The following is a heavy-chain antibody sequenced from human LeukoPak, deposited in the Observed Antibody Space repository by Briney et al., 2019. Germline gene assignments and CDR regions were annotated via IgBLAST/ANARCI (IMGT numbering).Heavy chain of an antibody. CDR3: ARGGSGWFYFDY. CDR1: GGSITSSY. J-gene: IGHJ4*02. Sequence: SETLSLTCTVSGGSITSSYWSWLRHPAGRGLEWIGRIYSNGITNYNPSLKSRVTMSVDTSKNQFSLNLRSVTAADTAVYYCARGGSGWFYFDYWGQGTLVTVSS. D-gene: IGHD6-19*01. CDR2: IYSNGIT. V-gene: IGHV4-4*07.